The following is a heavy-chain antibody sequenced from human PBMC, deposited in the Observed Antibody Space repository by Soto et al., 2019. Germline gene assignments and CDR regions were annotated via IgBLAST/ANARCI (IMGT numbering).Heavy chain of an antibody. Sequence: SETLSLTCTVSGGSIISGYWSWIRQPPGKGLEWIGYISYSGNTNYNPSLKSRATMSVDTPKNQFSLRLSSVTTADTAVYYCAGLRGYAGSPIDYWGQGTLVTVSS. J-gene: IGHJ4*02. CDR3: AGLRGYAGSPIDY. CDR2: ISYSGNT. D-gene: IGHD2-15*01. CDR1: GGSIISGY. V-gene: IGHV4-59*01.